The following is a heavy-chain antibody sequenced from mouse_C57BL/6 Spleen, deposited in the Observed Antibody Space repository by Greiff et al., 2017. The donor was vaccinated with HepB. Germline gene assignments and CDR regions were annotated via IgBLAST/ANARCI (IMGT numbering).Heavy chain of an antibody. CDR3: ARSEGNYYGSSYWYFDV. CDR1: GYTFTSYT. V-gene: IGHV1-4*01. J-gene: IGHJ1*03. Sequence: QVQLQQSGAELARPGASVKMSCKASGYTFTSYTMHWVNQRPGQGLEWIGYINPSSGYTKYNQKFKDKATLTADKSSSTAYMQLSSLTSEDSAVYYCARSEGNYYGSSYWYFDVWGTGTTVTVSS. CDR2: INPSSGYT. D-gene: IGHD1-1*01.